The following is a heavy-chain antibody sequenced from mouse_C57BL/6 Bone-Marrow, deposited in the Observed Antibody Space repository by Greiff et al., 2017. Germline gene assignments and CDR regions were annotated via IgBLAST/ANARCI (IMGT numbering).Heavy chain of an antibody. CDR1: GFNIKDDY. V-gene: IGHV14-4*01. CDR2: IDPENGDT. Sequence: EVQLQQSVAELVRPGASVKLSCTASGFNIKDDYMHWVKQRPEQGLEWIGWIDPENGDTEYASKFQGKATIPADTSSNTAYLQLSSLTSEDTAVYYCTTNDYDPAWFAYWGQGTLVTVSA. J-gene: IGHJ3*01. CDR3: TTNDYDPAWFAY. D-gene: IGHD2-4*01.